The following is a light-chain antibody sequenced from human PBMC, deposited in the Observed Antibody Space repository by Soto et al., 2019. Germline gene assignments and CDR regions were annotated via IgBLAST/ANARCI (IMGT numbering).Light chain of an antibody. V-gene: IGLV1-40*01. CDR2: GNS. CDR3: QSYDSSPRV. J-gene: IGLJ1*01. CDR1: SSNIGAGYD. Sequence: QSVLTQPPSVSGAPGQRVTISCTGSSSNIGAGYDVHWYQQLPGTDPKLLIYGNSNRPSGVPDRFSGSKSGTSASLAITGLQAEDEADYYCQSYDSSPRVFGTGTKVTVL.